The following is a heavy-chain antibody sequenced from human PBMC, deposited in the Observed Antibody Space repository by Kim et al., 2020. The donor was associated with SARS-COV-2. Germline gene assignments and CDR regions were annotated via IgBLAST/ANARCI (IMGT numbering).Heavy chain of an antibody. Sequence: GGSLRLSCAASGFTFSNAWMSWVRQAPGKGLEWVGRIKSKTDGGTTDYAAPVKGRFTISRDDSKNTLYLQMNSLKTEDTAVYYCTTDPVTMIVATYAFDIWGQGTMVTVSS. CDR2: IKSKTDGGTT. CDR1: GFTFSNAW. V-gene: IGHV3-15*01. J-gene: IGHJ3*02. D-gene: IGHD3-22*01. CDR3: TTDPVTMIVATYAFDI.